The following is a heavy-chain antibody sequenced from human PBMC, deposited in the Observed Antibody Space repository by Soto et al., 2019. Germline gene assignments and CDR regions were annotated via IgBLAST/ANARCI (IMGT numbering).Heavy chain of an antibody. Sequence: PSEPLSLTCTVSGGAINTNNYYWGWVRQPPGKGLEWIGSVFYDGTTYYSPSLKSRVTISLATSRTQFSLKLNSVTAADTAVYYGARRVVVSPVAKGWGQGTLVTV. D-gene: IGHD2-2*01. CDR2: VFYDGTT. CDR3: ARRVVVSPVAKG. J-gene: IGHJ4*02. CDR1: GGAINTNNYY. V-gene: IGHV4-39*01.